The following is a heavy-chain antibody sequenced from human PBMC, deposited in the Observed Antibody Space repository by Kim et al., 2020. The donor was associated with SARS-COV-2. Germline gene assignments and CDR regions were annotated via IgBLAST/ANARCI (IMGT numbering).Heavy chain of an antibody. CDR2: ISAYNGNT. CDR1: GYTFTSYG. Sequence: ASVKVSCKASGYTFTSYGISWVRQAPGQGLEWMGWISAYNGNTNYAQKLQGRVTMTTDTSTSTAYMELRSLRSDDTAVCYCARDLNWVVTGTTFDYWGQGTLVTVSS. J-gene: IGHJ4*02. D-gene: IGHD1-7*01. CDR3: ARDLNWVVTGTTFDY. V-gene: IGHV1-18*01.